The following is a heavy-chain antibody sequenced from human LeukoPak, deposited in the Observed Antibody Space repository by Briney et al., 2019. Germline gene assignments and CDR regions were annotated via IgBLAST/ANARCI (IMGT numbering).Heavy chain of an antibody. CDR1: GDSVSSNGAS. J-gene: IGHJ3*02. CDR2: TYYRSQQWHS. Sequence: SQTLSLTCAISGDSVSSNGASWNWIRQSPSRGLEWLGRTYYRSQQWHSDYAPSVKGRITLDPDTSKNQFSLQLNSVTPEDTALYYCARGAVAVRNAFDIWGQGTMVTVSS. V-gene: IGHV6-1*01. CDR3: ARGAVAVRNAFDI. D-gene: IGHD6-19*01.